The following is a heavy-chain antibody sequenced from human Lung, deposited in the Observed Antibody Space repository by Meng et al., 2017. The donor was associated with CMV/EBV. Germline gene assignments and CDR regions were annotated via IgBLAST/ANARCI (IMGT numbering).Heavy chain of an antibody. CDR1: GDSITNHNW. Sequence: QVPLPGSGPALVKPQETLSLPCAVSGDSITNHNWWAWVRQPPGKGLEWIGEIPHRGSSAYNPSLKSRVSMSIDKSKNQFSLKLTSVTAADTAVYHCLRRSGGSVWGQGTLVTVSS. V-gene: IGHV4-4*03. CDR2: IPHRGSS. CDR3: LRRSGGSV. J-gene: IGHJ1*01. D-gene: IGHD3-10*01.